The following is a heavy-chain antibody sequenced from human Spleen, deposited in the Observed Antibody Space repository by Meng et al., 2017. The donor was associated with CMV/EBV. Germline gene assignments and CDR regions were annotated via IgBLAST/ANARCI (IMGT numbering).Heavy chain of an antibody. CDR2: IYHLGNT. CDR3: AREESTYKWFDP. V-gene: IGHV4-30-4*08. J-gene: IGHJ5*02. CDR1: GGPINGGDFF. D-gene: IGHD1-14*01. Sequence: CSVSGGPINGGDFFWRWFRQAPGKGLEWIGHIYHLGNTFYNPSLESRVSISIDTSKKQFSLWLTSVTGADTAVYYCAREESTYKWFDPWGQGILVTVSS.